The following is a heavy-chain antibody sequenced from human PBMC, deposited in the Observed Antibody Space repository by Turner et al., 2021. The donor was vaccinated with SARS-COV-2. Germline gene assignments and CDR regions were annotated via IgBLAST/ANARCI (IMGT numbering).Heavy chain of an antibody. D-gene: IGHD3-10*01. J-gene: IGHJ6*02. CDR3: AKDMVRGIIYYYYGMDV. CDR2: ISWNSGSI. CDR1: GFTFDDSV. V-gene: IGHV3-9*01. Sequence: EVQLVESGGGLVQPGRSLRLSCSASGFTFDDSVMYWVRQAPGKGLEWVSGISWNSGSIGYADSVKGRFIISRDNAKNSLYLQMNSLRAEDTALYYCAKDMVRGIIYYYYGMDVWGQGTTVTVSS.